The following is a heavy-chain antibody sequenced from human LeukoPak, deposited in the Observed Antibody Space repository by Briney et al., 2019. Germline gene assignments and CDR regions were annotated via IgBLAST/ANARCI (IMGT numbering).Heavy chain of an antibody. Sequence: QAGGSLRLSCAASGFTFSSYGMSWVRQAPGKGLEWVSAISYSGGNTYYADSVKGRFTISRDNSKNTLYLQMNSLRAEDTAVYYCARDLHSGYDYFLDDAFDIWGQGTMVTVSS. V-gene: IGHV3-23*01. CDR1: GFTFSSYG. CDR2: ISYSGGNT. J-gene: IGHJ3*02. D-gene: IGHD5-12*01. CDR3: ARDLHSGYDYFLDDAFDI.